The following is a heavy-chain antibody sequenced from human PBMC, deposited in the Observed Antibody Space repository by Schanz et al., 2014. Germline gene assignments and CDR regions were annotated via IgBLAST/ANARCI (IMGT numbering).Heavy chain of an antibody. D-gene: IGHD6-6*01. CDR2: ISYSGST. CDR3: ARDRLAAQGIDS. Sequence: QVQLQESGPGLVKPSQTLSLTCTVSGASISSGGYYWDWIRLLPGKGLEWIGYISYSGSTSFNPSLKSRLTRSVDTSKNQFSLRLSSVTAADTAVYYCARDRLAAQGIDSWGQGTLVTVSS. J-gene: IGHJ4*02. V-gene: IGHV4-31*03. CDR1: GASISSGGYY.